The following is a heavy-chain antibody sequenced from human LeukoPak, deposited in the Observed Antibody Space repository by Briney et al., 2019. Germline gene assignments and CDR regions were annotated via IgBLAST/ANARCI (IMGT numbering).Heavy chain of an antibody. CDR3: AKTNLRSVRSLNYYFDY. J-gene: IGHJ4*02. Sequence: SETLSLTCTVSGGSISSSSNYWGWIRQPPGKGLEWIGSIYYSGSSYYNTSLKSRVTISVDTSKNQFSLKLSSVTAADMAVYYCAKTNLRSVRSLNYYFDYWGQGTLVTVSS. CDR1: GGSISSSSNY. D-gene: IGHD1-26*01. CDR2: IYYSGSS. V-gene: IGHV4-39*07.